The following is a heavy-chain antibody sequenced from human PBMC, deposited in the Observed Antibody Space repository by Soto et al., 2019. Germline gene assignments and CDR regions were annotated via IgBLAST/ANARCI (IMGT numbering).Heavy chain of an antibody. Sequence: QVQLVQSGAEEKKPGASVKVSCKASGYTFTGYAMHWVRQAPGQRLEWMGWINAGNGNTKYSQKFQGRVTITRDTAANTAYMELSSVRSEDTAVYYCARAVAVPADFDYWGQGTLVTVSS. J-gene: IGHJ4*02. CDR3: ARAVAVPADFDY. CDR1: GYTFTGYA. V-gene: IGHV1-3*05. CDR2: INAGNGNT. D-gene: IGHD6-19*01.